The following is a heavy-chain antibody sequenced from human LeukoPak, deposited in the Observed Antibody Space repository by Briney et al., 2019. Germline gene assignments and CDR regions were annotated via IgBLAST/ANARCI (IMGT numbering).Heavy chain of an antibody. V-gene: IGHV4-39*01. D-gene: IGHD6-6*01. CDR2: IYYSGST. CDR3: ARHPSLSDAFDI. J-gene: IGHJ3*02. Sequence: LETLSLTCTVSGGSISSSSYYWGWIRQPPGKGLEWIGSIYYSGSTYYNPSLKSRVTISVDTSKNQFSLKLSSVTAADTAVYCCARHPSLSDAFDIWGQGTMVTVSS. CDR1: GGSISSSSYY.